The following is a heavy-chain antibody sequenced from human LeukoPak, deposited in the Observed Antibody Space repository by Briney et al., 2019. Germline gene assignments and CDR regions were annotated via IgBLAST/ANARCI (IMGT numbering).Heavy chain of an antibody. Sequence: SETLSLTCTVSGGSISSYYWSWIRQPPGKGLEWIGYIYYSGSTNYNPSLKSRVTISVDTSKNQFSLKLSSVTAADTAVYYCARPPYSGSCGRDYWGQGTLVTVSS. CDR1: GGSISSYY. CDR2: IYYSGST. D-gene: IGHD1-26*01. CDR3: ARPPYSGSCGRDY. V-gene: IGHV4-59*01. J-gene: IGHJ4*02.